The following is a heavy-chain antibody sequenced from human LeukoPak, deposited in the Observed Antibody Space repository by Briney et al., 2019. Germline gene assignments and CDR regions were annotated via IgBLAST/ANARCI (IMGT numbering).Heavy chain of an antibody. D-gene: IGHD6-19*01. J-gene: IGHJ4*02. Sequence: PGGSLRLSCASSGFNFRSYELNWLRPAPGKGLEGVQPFSGSGGSTYYADSVKGRFNISRDNSKNTLYLQMNSLRAEDTAVYYCAIRAGKIDYWGQGTLVTVSS. V-gene: IGHV3-23*01. CDR1: GFNFRSYE. CDR3: AIRAGKIDY. CDR2: FSGSGGST.